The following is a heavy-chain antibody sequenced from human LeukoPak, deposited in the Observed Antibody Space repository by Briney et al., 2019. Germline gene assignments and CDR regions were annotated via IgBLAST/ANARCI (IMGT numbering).Heavy chain of an antibody. CDR2: MYYSGST. V-gene: IGHV4-59*01. CDR3: ARFNFGVVIADAFDI. CDR1: VGSISSYF. D-gene: IGHD3-3*01. Sequence: SETLSLTCTVSVGSISSYFRSWVRQPPGKGLEWVGYMYYSGSTNYNPSLKSRVTISVDTSKIQFSLKLSSVTAADTAVYYCARFNFGVVIADAFDIWGQGTMVTVSS. J-gene: IGHJ3*02.